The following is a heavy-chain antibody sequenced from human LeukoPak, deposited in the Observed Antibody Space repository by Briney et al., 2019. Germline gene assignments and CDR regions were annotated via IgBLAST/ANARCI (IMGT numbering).Heavy chain of an antibody. CDR1: GGSFIGFH. Sequence: PSETLSLTCAVYGGSFIGFHWNWIRQPPGKGLEWIGDINHSGSTNYNPSLKSRVTISVDTSKNQFSLKLSSVTAADTAVYYCARGSTVTTLHYYYYYMDVWGKGTTVTVSS. CDR3: ARGSTVTTLHYYYYYMDV. J-gene: IGHJ6*03. D-gene: IGHD4-17*01. CDR2: INHSGST. V-gene: IGHV4-34*01.